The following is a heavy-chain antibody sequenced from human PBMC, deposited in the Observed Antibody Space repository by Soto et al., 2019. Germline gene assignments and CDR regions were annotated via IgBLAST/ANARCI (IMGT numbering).Heavy chain of an antibody. CDR3: ARIGDYYGSGTSYYYYGMDV. V-gene: IGHV4-59*08. J-gene: IGHJ6*02. Sequence: SETLSLTCTVSGGSISSYYWSWIRQPPGKGLEWIGYIYYSGSTNYNPSLKSRVTISVDTSKNQFSLKLSSVTAADTAVYYCARIGDYYGSGTSYYYYGMDVWGQGTTVTVSS. CDR2: IYYSGST. CDR1: GGSISSYY. D-gene: IGHD3-10*01.